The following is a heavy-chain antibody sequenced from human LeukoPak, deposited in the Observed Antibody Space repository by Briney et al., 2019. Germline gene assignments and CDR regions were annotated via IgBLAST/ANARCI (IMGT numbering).Heavy chain of an antibody. CDR1: GITFRSYG. CDR3: APVPNTTIYDLEPFDY. CDR2: ISDTGGGT. V-gene: IGHV3-23*01. J-gene: IGHJ4*02. Sequence: GGSLRLSCAASGITFRSYGMSWVRQAPGKGLEWVSGISDTGGGTYYADSVKGRFTISRDNSENTLYLQMNSLRAEDTAVYYCAPVPNTTIYDLEPFDYRGQGTLVIVSS. D-gene: IGHD5/OR15-5a*01.